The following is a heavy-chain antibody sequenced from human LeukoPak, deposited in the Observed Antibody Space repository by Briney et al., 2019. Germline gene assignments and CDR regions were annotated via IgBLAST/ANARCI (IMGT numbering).Heavy chain of an antibody. CDR2: IYSGGAT. CDR3: ASGGKYCTGGACYGD. J-gene: IGHJ4*02. Sequence: GGSPRLSCAASGFIVSDDYISWVRQTPGKGLEWVSVIYSGGATFYADSVKGRLTISRDNSKNTVHLQMNSLRAEDTAVYYCASGGKYCTGGACYGDWGRGTLVTVSS. D-gene: IGHD2-8*02. V-gene: IGHV3-53*01. CDR1: GFIVSDDY.